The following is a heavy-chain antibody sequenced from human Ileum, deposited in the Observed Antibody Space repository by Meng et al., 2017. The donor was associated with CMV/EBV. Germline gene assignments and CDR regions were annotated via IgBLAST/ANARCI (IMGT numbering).Heavy chain of an antibody. V-gene: IGHV4-59*02. J-gene: IGHJ5*02. CDR3: ATFRSHVSIFGVAPGWFDP. CDR2: IFSGGHT. D-gene: IGHD3-3*02. Sequence: SETLSLTCNVSGVSVSSYYWSWIRQSPGKGLEWIGYIFSGGHTDYNPSLKSRVTISIDMSKNQFSLKMSSVAVADTAIYYCATFRSHVSIFGVAPGWFDPWGQGSLVTVSS. CDR1: GVSVSSYY.